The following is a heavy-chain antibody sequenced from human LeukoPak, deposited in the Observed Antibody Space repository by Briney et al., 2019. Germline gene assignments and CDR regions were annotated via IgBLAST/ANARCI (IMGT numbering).Heavy chain of an antibody. V-gene: IGHV3-74*01. CDR3: ARVYYYYYMDV. CDR1: GFTFSPYW. CDR2: ISSDGTNT. J-gene: IGHJ6*03. Sequence: PVGSLRLSCAASGFTFSPYWMHWVRQAPGTGLVWVSRISSDGTNTYYADSVKGRFSISRGNAKNTLYLQMNSLRAEDTAVYYCARVYYYYYMDVWGKGTTVAVSS.